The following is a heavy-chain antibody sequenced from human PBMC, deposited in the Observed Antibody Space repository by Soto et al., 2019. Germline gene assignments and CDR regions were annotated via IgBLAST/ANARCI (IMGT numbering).Heavy chain of an antibody. CDR2: FIPIFRTL. Sequence: QVQLIQSEAEVKKPGSSVRVSCTASGGIFGSHGFSWVRQAPGQRLEWVGGFIPIFRTLTYTEKFQARVRIAADESTNTVYLDLSSLTSEDTAVYYCARGGYSSTWSNLLDRSGLDVWGQGTTVTVSS. CDR3: ARGGYSSTWSNLLDRSGLDV. J-gene: IGHJ6*02. V-gene: IGHV1-69*01. D-gene: IGHD6-13*01. CDR1: GGIFGSHG.